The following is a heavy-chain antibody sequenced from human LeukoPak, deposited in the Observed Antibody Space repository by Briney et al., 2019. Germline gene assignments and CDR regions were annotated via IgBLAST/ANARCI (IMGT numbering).Heavy chain of an antibody. D-gene: IGHD5-18*01. CDR3: ARGKDTAMGRGYYYYYMDV. CDR2: IGTAGDT. Sequence: PGGSLRLSCAASGFTFSSYDMHWVRQAPGKGLEWVSAIGTAGDTYYPVSVKGRFTISRENAKNSLYLQMNSLRAGDTAVYYCARGKDTAMGRGYYYYYMDVWGKGTTVTVSS. CDR1: GFTFSSYD. V-gene: IGHV3-13*01. J-gene: IGHJ6*03.